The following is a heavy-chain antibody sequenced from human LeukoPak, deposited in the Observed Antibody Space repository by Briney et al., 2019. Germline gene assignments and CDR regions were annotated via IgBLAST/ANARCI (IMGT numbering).Heavy chain of an antibody. V-gene: IGHV1-2*02. CDR2: VHPNSGVT. CDR3: GRESASRKTSEFDY. D-gene: IGHD2-2*01. Sequence: ASVTDSCKASGYIFTHYYMNWVRPAPGKRLAGMGWVHPNSGVTNYAQKVQGRDTMTRDTYISTAYMELSRLTFDDTAVYYCGRESASRKTSEFDYWGQGTLVTVSS. J-gene: IGHJ4*02. CDR1: GYIFTHYY.